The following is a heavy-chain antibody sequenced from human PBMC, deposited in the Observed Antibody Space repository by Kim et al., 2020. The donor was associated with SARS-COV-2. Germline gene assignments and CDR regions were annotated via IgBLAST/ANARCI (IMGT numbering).Heavy chain of an antibody. Sequence: GGSLRLSCASSGFTFRSHGMHWVRQAPGKGLEWVAVIWYDGSTIYYADSVKGRFTITRDISKNTLYLEVNSLRSEDTAMYYCARDDDRSGYCFDYWGQGT. CDR3: ARDDDRSGYCFDY. D-gene: IGHD3-22*01. V-gene: IGHV3-33*01. CDR1: GFTFRSHG. CDR2: IWYDGSTI. J-gene: IGHJ4*02.